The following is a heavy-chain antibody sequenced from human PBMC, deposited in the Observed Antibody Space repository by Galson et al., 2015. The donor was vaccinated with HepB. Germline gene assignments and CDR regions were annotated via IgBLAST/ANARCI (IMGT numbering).Heavy chain of an antibody. Sequence: SLRLSCAASGFTFSSYAMHWVRQAPGKGLEWVAVISYDGSNKYYADSVKGRFTISRDNSKNTLYLQMNSLRAEDTAVYYCARDPGEMAIRVYYYYYGMDVWGQGTTVTVSS. J-gene: IGHJ6*02. V-gene: IGHV3-30-3*01. CDR1: GFTFSSYA. D-gene: IGHD5-24*01. CDR3: ARDPGEMAIRVYYYYYGMDV. CDR2: ISYDGSNK.